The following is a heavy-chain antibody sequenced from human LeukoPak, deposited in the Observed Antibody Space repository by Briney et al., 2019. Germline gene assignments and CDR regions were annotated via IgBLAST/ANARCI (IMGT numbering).Heavy chain of an antibody. CDR1: GGSFSGYY. Sequence: SETLSLTCAVYGGSFSGYYWSWIRQPPGKGLEWIGEINHSGSTNYNPSLKSRVTISVDTSKDQFSLKLSSVTAADTAVYYCARGSPLGQNWFDPWGQGTLVTVSS. CDR3: ARGSPLGQNWFDP. CDR2: INHSGST. J-gene: IGHJ5*02. V-gene: IGHV4-34*01.